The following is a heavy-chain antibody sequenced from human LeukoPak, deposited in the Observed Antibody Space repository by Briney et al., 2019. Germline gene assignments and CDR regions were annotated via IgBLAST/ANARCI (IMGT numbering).Heavy chain of an antibody. CDR3: ARARHYMDV. J-gene: IGHJ6*03. Sequence: PGGSLRLSCAGSGFSFSVYDMHWVRQGAGKGLEWVSGIGTAGSTYYADSVKGRFTISRDNANNFLYLQMNSLRAGDTAVYYCARARHYMDVWGKGTTVAVSS. V-gene: IGHV3-13*01. CDR2: IGTAGST. CDR1: GFSFSVYD.